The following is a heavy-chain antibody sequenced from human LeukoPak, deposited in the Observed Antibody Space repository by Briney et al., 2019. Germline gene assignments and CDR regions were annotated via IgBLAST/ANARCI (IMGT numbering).Heavy chain of an antibody. CDR1: GGSISSCY. J-gene: IGHJ5*02. CDR2: IYYSGST. D-gene: IGHD3-10*01. CDR3: ARAALWFGELSWFDP. V-gene: IGHV4-59*01. Sequence: SETLSLTCTVSGGSISSCYWSWIRQPPGKGLEWIGYIYYSGSTNYNPSLKSRVTISVDTSKNQFSLKLSSVTAADTAVYYCARAALWFGELSWFDPWGQGTLVTVSS.